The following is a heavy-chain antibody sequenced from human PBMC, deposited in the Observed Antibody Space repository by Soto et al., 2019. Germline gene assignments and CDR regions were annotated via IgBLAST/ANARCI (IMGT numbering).Heavy chain of an antibody. J-gene: IGHJ6*02. V-gene: IGHV3-30-3*01. CDR3: ARQWIQLWLFGMGGMDV. D-gene: IGHD5-18*01. CDR1: GFPFSSYA. CDR2: ISYDGSNK. Sequence: GGSLRLSCAASGFPFSSYAMHWVRQAPGKGLEWVAVISYDGSNKYYADSVKGRFTISRDNSKNTLYLQMNSLRAEDTAVYYCARQWIQLWLFGMGGMDVWGQGTTVTVSS.